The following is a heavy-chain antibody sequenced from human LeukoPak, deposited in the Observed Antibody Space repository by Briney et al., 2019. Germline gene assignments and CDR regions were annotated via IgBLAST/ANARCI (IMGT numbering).Heavy chain of an antibody. Sequence: GRSLRLSCAASGFTFSSYGMHWVRQAPGKGLEWVAVIWYDGSNKYYADSVKGRFTISRDNSKNTQYLQMNSLRVEDTALYYCAKDQGGREDYWGQGTLVTVSS. CDR2: IWYDGSNK. V-gene: IGHV3-33*06. D-gene: IGHD1-26*01. J-gene: IGHJ4*02. CDR3: AKDQGGREDY. CDR1: GFTFSSYG.